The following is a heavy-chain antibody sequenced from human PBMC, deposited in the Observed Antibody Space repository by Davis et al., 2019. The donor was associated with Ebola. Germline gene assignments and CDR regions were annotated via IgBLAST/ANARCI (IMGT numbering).Heavy chain of an antibody. CDR1: TFTFSNSI. CDR2: IKSKTDGGTT. Sequence: CTFTFSNSIIHWVRQAPGKGLEWIGRIKSKTDGGTTDYAAPVKGRFTISRDDSKNTLYLQMNSLKTEDTAVYYCTTRVYDFWSDYIRDYWGQGTLVTVSS. D-gene: IGHD3-3*01. V-gene: IGHV3-15*01. CDR3: TTRVYDFWSDYIRDY. J-gene: IGHJ4*02.